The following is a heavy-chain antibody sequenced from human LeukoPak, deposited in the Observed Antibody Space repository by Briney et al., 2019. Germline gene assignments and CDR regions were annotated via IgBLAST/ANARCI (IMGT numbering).Heavy chain of an antibody. J-gene: IGHJ4*02. V-gene: IGHV1-18*01. CDR3: ARGATTRIAAAGTSPADY. Sequence: ASVKVSCKASGYTFTSYGISWVRQAPGQGLEWMGWISACNGNTNYAQKLQGRVTMTTDTSTSTAYMELRSLRSDDTAVYYCARGATTRIAAAGTSPADYWGQGTLVTVSS. CDR1: GYTFTSYG. CDR2: ISACNGNT. D-gene: IGHD6-13*01.